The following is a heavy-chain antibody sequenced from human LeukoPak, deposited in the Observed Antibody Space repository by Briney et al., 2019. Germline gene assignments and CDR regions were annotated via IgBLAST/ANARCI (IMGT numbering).Heavy chain of an antibody. D-gene: IGHD2/OR15-2a*01. CDR2: VSYSGST. CDR3: AKLLTLSWPAFDP. Sequence: SETPSLTCTVSADSISRSYWSWIRQPPGQGLEWIGYVSYSGSTNYTPSLKGRVTISIDTYKNQFSLKLNSVTAADTAVYYCAKLLTLSWPAFDPWGKGTLVTVSS. J-gene: IGHJ5*02. CDR1: ADSISRSY. V-gene: IGHV4-59*01.